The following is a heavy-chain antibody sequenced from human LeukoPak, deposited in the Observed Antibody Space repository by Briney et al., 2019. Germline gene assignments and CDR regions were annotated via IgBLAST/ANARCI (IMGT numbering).Heavy chain of an antibody. J-gene: IGHJ5*02. CDR2: MNPNSGNT. D-gene: IGHD3-16*01. Sequence: AASVTVSCKASGYTVTNYDINWVRQATGQGLECMGWMNPNSGNTGYAQKFQGRVTITRNTSINTAYMELSSLRSEDTAVYYCARGVYTGLNWFDPWGQGTLVTVSS. V-gene: IGHV1-8*03. CDR1: GYTVTNYD. CDR3: ARGVYTGLNWFDP.